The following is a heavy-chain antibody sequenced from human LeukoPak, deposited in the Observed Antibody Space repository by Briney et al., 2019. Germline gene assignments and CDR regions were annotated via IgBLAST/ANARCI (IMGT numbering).Heavy chain of an antibody. CDR1: GGSISTGGYS. D-gene: IGHD2-21*02. V-gene: IGHV4-30-2*01. CDR3: ARAPYCGGDCYSGARFDP. Sequence: SETLSPTCAVSGGSISTGGYSGSWIRQPPGKGLEWIGYIYHIGTTYYNPSLKSRVTISVDRSKNQFSLKLSSVTAAETAVYYCARAPYCGGDCYSGARFDPWGQGTLVTVSS. J-gene: IGHJ5*02. CDR2: IYHIGTT.